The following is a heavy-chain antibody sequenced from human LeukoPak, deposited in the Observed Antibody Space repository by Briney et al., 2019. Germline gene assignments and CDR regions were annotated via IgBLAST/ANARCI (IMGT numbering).Heavy chain of an antibody. CDR3: ARSEGLTSRQGLCYFDY. V-gene: IGHV1-69*13. D-gene: IGHD2/OR15-2a*01. CDR1: GGTFSSYA. CDR2: IIPIFGTA. J-gene: IGHJ4*02. Sequence: SVKVSCKASGGTFSSYAISWVRQAPGQGLEWMGGIIPIFGTANYAQKFQGRVTITADESTSTAYMELSSLRSEDTAVYYCARSEGLTSRQGLCYFDYWGQGTLVTVSS.